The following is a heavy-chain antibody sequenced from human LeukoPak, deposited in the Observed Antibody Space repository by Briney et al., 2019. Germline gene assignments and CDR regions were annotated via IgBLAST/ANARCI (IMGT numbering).Heavy chain of an antibody. Sequence: ASVKVSCKASGYTFTGYAMNWGRQAPGQGLEWMGWINTNTGNPTYAQGFTGRFVFSLDTSVSTAYLQISSLKAEDTAVYYCAGEGLWFGDPRWFDPWGQGPLVTVSS. J-gene: IGHJ5*02. V-gene: IGHV7-4-1*02. CDR1: GYTFTGYA. D-gene: IGHD3-10*01. CDR3: AGEGLWFGDPRWFDP. CDR2: INTNTGNP.